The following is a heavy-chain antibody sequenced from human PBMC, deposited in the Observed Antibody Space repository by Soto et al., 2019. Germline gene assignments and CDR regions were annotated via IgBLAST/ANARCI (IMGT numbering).Heavy chain of an antibody. CDR1: GGSISSYY. D-gene: IGHD2-21*02. Sequence: QVQLQESGPGLVKPSETLSLTCTVSGGSISSYYWSWIRQPPGKGLEWIGYIYYSGSTNYNPSLKSRVTISVDTSKNQFSLKPRSVTAADAAVYYCARDWRVEGDYNWFDHWGQGTLVTVSS. CDR3: ARDWRVEGDYNWFDH. V-gene: IGHV4-59*01. J-gene: IGHJ5*02. CDR2: IYYSGST.